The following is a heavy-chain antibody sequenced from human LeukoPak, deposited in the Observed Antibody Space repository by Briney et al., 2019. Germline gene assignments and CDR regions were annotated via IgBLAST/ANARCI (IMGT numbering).Heavy chain of an antibody. V-gene: IGHV1-2*02. D-gene: IGHD2-21*02. J-gene: IGHJ5*01. CDR2: INPNIGDA. Sequence: GASVRVSCKASGYTFTDYVIHWVRQAPGKGLEGMGWINPNIGDASYAQKFQDRVTMTRDRSINTAYMELSRLTSDDTAVYYCARMALDGGDSIGFDSWGQGTLVTVSS. CDR3: ARMALDGGDSIGFDS. CDR1: GYTFTDYV.